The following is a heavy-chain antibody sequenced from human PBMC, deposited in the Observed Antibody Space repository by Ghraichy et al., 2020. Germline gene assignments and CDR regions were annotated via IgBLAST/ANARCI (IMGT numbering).Heavy chain of an antibody. CDR2: IWYDGSNK. CDR1: GFTFSSYG. V-gene: IGHV3-33*01. J-gene: IGHJ6*02. CDR3: AREGSSRYNWNLVYYYYGMDV. D-gene: IGHD1-7*01. Sequence: GGSLRLSCAASGFTFSSYGMHWVRQAPGKGLEWVAVIWYDGSNKYYADSVKGRFTISRDNSKNTLYLQMNSLRAEDTAVYYCAREGSSRYNWNLVYYYYGMDVWGQGTTVTVSS.